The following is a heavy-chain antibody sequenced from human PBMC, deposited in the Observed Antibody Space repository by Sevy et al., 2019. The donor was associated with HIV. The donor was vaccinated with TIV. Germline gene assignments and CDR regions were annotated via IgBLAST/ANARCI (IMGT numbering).Heavy chain of an antibody. CDR3: ARGRQWPSDFDF. D-gene: IGHD6-19*01. V-gene: IGHV5-51*01. J-gene: IGHJ4*02. CDR1: GYSFPSYW. CDR2: VWPLESESET. Sequence: GESLKISCKASGYSFPSYWIAWGRQMPGKGLGWVGIVWPLESESETTYSPAFQGQVTISVDKSVNTAYLQWSSLKASDTAVYYCARGRQWPSDFDFWGQGTLVTVSS.